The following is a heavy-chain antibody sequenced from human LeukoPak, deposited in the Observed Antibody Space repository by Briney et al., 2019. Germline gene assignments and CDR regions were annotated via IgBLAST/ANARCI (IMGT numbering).Heavy chain of an antibody. J-gene: IGHJ4*02. CDR3: ARARTFVGATSPSLDY. V-gene: IGHV3-30-3*01. CDR2: ISYDGTNN. D-gene: IGHD1-26*01. Sequence: QSGGSLRLSCAASGFTSSTYAMHWVRQAPGKGLEWVATISYDGTNNYYADSVKGRFTISRDNSKSTLYLQMNSLRGEDTAVYYCARARTFVGATSPSLDYWGQGTLVTVSS. CDR1: GFTSSTYA.